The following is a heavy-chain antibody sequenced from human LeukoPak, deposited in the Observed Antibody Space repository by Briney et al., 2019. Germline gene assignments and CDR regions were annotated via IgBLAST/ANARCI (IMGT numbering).Heavy chain of an antibody. CDR2: INHSGST. CDR3: AREAAAGTCWFDP. CDR1: GGSFSGYY. D-gene: IGHD6-13*01. Sequence: PSETLSLTCAVYGGSFSGYYWSWIRQPPGKGLEWIGEINHSGSTNYNPSLKSRVTISVDTSKNQFSLKLSSVTAADTAVYYCAREAAAGTCWFDPWGQGTLVTVSS. V-gene: IGHV4-34*01. J-gene: IGHJ5*02.